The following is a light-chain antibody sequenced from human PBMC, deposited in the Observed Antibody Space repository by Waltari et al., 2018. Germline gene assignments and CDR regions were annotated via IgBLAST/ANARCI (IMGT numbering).Light chain of an antibody. J-gene: IGLJ1*01. V-gene: IGLV1-47*01. CDR1: SSTIGSNY. CDR2: RNN. CDR3: AAWDDSLSNNYV. Sequence: QSVLPQPPSASGTPGQSVTISCSGSSSTIGSNYLYWYQQLPGTAPKLPIDRNNQRPSGVPDRFSGSKSGTSASLAISGLRSEDEADYYCAAWDDSLSNNYVFGTGTKVTVL.